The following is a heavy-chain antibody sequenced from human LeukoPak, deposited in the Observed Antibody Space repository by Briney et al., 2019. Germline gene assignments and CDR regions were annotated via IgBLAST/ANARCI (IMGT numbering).Heavy chain of an antibody. CDR1: GGSISSSSYY. CDR2: MYYSGST. J-gene: IGHJ4*02. Sequence: SETLPLTCTVSGGSISSSSYYWGWIRQPPGKGLECIGTMYYSGSTYYNPSLKSRVTISVDTSKNRFSLKLSSVTAADTAVYYCVRSDDFWSGYYGYWGQGTLVTVSS. V-gene: IGHV4-39*01. D-gene: IGHD3-3*01. CDR3: VRSDDFWSGYYGY.